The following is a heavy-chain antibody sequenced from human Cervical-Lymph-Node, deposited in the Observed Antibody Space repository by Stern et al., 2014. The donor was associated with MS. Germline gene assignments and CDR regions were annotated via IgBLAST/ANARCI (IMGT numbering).Heavy chain of an antibody. D-gene: IGHD4-17*01. CDR1: GFTLTSYN. Sequence: VQLVESGGGVVQPGRSLSLSCGTSGFTLTSYNMHWVRQAPGKGLEWVSLINYDGSNKFYTDSVKGLFTISRDSYRNILYLQMNSLRVEDTAMYFCARDNYGDYYSHFDYWGQGTLVTVSS. CDR2: INYDGSNK. J-gene: IGHJ4*02. V-gene: IGHV3-33*01. CDR3: ARDNYGDYYSHFDY.